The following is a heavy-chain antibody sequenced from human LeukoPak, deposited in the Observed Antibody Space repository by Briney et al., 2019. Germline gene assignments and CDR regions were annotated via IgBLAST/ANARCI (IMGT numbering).Heavy chain of an antibody. J-gene: IGHJ6*02. Sequence: GGSLKISCKGSGSPFTSYWFGWVRQLPGKGLEWMGIIYPDDSDTRNSPSFQDQVTISAEKSISTAYLQWSSLKAADTAMYYCSRGIGYCSSTSCLRACYYYGMYVWGQRTTVTVAS. D-gene: IGHD2-2*01. CDR3: SRGIGYCSSTSCLRACYYYGMYV. CDR1: GSPFTSYW. V-gene: IGHV5-51*01. CDR2: IYPDDSDT.